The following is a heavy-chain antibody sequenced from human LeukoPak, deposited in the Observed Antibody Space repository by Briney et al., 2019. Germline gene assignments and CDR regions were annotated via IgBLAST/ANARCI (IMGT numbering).Heavy chain of an antibody. CDR1: GITFSSYR. D-gene: IGHD6-19*01. CDR3: AREDSSGWADY. V-gene: IGHV3-21*01. Sequence: GGSLRLSCAASGITFSSYRMNWVRQAPGKGLEWVSSISSSSTYKYYADSVKGRFTISRDNAKNSLYLQMNSLRAEDTAVYYCAREDSSGWADYWGQGTLVTVSS. J-gene: IGHJ4*02. CDR2: ISSSSTYK.